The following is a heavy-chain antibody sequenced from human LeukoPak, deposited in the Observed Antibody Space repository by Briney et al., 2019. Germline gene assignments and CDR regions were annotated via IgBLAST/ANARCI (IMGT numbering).Heavy chain of an antibody. J-gene: IGHJ6*03. V-gene: IGHV1-2*02. CDR3: ARDQTGGLGLLWFGEFQYYMDV. D-gene: IGHD3-10*01. CDR1: GYTFTGYY. CDR2: INPNSGGT. Sequence: ATVKVSCKASGYTFTGYYMHWVRQAPGQGLEWMGWINPNSGGTNYAQKFQGRVTMTRDTSISTAYMELSRLRSDDTAVYYCARDQTGGLGLLWFGEFQYYMDVWGKGTTVTVSS.